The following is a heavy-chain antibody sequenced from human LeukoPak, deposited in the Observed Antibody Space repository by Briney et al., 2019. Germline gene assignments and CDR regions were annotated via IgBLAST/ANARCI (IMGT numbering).Heavy chain of an antibody. Sequence: PGGSLRLSCAASGFTSSSYAMSWVRQAPGKGLEWVSAISGSGGSTYYADSVKGRFTISRDNSKNTLYLQMNSLRAEDTAVYYCAKGSIVVVPAAPYMDVWGKGTTVTVSS. CDR2: ISGSGGST. CDR1: GFTSSSYA. J-gene: IGHJ6*03. V-gene: IGHV3-23*01. D-gene: IGHD2-2*01. CDR3: AKGSIVVVPAAPYMDV.